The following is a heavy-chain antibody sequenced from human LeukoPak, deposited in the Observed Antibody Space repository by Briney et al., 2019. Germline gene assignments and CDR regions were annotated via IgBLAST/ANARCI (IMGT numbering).Heavy chain of an antibody. CDR3: ARAHGVGATFDY. CDR2: IYYSGST. CDR1: GGSISSYY. J-gene: IGHJ4*02. Sequence: SETLSLTCTVSGGSISSYYWSWIRQPPGKGLEWIGHIYYSGSTNYNPSLKSRVTISVDTSKNQFSLKLSSVTAADTAVYYCARAHGVGATFDYWGQGTLVTVSS. V-gene: IGHV4-59*01. D-gene: IGHD1-26*01.